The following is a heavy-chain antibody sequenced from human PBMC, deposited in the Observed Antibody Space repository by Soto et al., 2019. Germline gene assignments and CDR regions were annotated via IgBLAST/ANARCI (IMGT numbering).Heavy chain of an antibody. CDR1: GFTFSTYD. Sequence: WGSLSLSCVGFGFTFSTYDMHWVRQNVGKGLECVSSIGTDDDTYYLDSVRGRFTISREDAKNSLYLQMDSLGAGDTAVYYCARAYYDNSGYPLGGMDVWGQGTMVTVSS. V-gene: IGHV3-13*01. CDR2: IGTDDDT. J-gene: IGHJ6*02. CDR3: ARAYYDNSGYPLGGMDV. D-gene: IGHD3-22*01.